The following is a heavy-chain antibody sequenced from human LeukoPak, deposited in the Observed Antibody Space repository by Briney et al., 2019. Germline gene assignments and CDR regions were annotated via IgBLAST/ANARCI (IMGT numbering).Heavy chain of an antibody. CDR3: ARAGSGSYRHFDY. V-gene: IGHV6-1*01. CDR2: TYYRSKWYN. J-gene: IGHJ4*02. CDR1: GDSFSSNSAV. Sequence: SQTLSLTCAISGDSFSSNSAVWNWIRQSPSRGLEWLGRTYYRSKWYNDYAVSVQSRMTVNPDTSKNQFSLQLNSVTPEDTAVYYCARAGSGSYRHFDYWGQGTLVTVSS. D-gene: IGHD1-26*01.